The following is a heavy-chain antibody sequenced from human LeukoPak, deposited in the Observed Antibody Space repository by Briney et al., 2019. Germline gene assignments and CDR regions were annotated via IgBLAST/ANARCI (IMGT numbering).Heavy chain of an antibody. J-gene: IGHJ6*02. Sequence: GGSLRLSCAASGFTFSSYGMHWVRQAPGKGLEWVAVIWYDGSNKYYADPVKGRSTISRDNSENTLYLQMNSLRAEDTAVYYCARTTVTTSYYYYGMDVWGQGTTVTVSS. CDR2: IWYDGSNK. CDR1: GFTFSSYG. D-gene: IGHD4-17*01. CDR3: ARTTVTTSYYYYGMDV. V-gene: IGHV3-33*01.